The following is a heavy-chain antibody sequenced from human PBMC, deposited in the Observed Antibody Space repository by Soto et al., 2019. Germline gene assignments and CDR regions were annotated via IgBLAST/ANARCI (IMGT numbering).Heavy chain of an antibody. J-gene: IGHJ4*02. CDR2: IIPIFGTA. Sequence: ASVKVSCKASGGTFSSYAISWVRQAPGQGLEWMGGIIPIFGTANYAQKFQGRVTITADESTSTAYMELSSLRSEDTAVYYCAGELELRTFDYWGQGTLVTVSS. CDR1: GGTFSSYA. D-gene: IGHD1-7*01. CDR3: AGELELRTFDY. V-gene: IGHV1-69*13.